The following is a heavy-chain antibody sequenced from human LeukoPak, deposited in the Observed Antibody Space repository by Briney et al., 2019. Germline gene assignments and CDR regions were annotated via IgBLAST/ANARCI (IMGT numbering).Heavy chain of an antibody. CDR1: GGSISSYY. J-gene: IGHJ6*04. Sequence: SETLSLTCTVSGGSISSYYWSWIRQPAGKGLEWIGRIYTSGSTNYNPSLKSRVTMSVDTPKNQFSLKLSSVTAADTAVYYCAREHFLIRSLDVWGKGTTVTVSS. CDR3: AREHFLIRSLDV. D-gene: IGHD2-8*01. V-gene: IGHV4-4*07. CDR2: IYTSGST.